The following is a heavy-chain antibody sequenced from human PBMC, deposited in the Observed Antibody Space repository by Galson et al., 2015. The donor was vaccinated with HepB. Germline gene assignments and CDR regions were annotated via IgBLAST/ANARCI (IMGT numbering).Heavy chain of an antibody. Sequence: SVKVSCKASGGTFSSYAISWVRQAPGQGLEWMGGIIPIFGTANYAQKFQGRVTITADKSTSTAYMELSSLRSEDTAVYYCARDGGSVTTGKDAFDIWGQGTMVTVSS. J-gene: IGHJ3*02. CDR3: ARDGGSVTTGKDAFDI. V-gene: IGHV1-69*06. CDR2: IIPIFGTA. D-gene: IGHD4-17*01. CDR1: GGTFSSYA.